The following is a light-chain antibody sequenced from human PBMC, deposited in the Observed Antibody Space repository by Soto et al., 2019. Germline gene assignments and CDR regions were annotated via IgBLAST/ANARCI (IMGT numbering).Light chain of an antibody. CDR2: GAS. V-gene: IGKV3-20*01. CDR1: QSVGNDF. J-gene: IGKJ3*01. CDR3: QQYGPSPRFT. Sequence: EVVLTQSPGTLSLSPGERATLACRASQSVGNDFLAWYQQKPGQAPRPLIHGASTRATGIPDRFSGSGSGTDFTLTISRLEPEDFAVYYCQQYGPSPRFTFGPGTRVDFK.